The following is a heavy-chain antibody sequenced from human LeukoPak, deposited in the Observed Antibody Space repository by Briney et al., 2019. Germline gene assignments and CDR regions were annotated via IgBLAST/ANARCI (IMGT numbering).Heavy chain of an antibody. J-gene: IGHJ4*02. V-gene: IGHV1-18*01. D-gene: IGHD3-10*01. CDR3: ARGADYYGSGSYYNACDY. CDR1: GYTFTSSG. Sequence: ASVKVSCKASGYTFTSSGISWVRQAPGQGLEWMGWISAYNGNTNYAQKLQGRVTMTTDTSTSTAYMELRSLRSDDTAVYYCARGADYYGSGSYYNACDYWGQGTLVTVSS. CDR2: ISAYNGNT.